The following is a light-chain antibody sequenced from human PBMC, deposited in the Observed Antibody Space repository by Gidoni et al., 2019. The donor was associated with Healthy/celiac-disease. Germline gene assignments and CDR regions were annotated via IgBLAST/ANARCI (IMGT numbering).Light chain of an antibody. CDR3: AAWDDSLNGVV. Sequence: QSVLTQPPSASGTPGPRVTISCSGSSSNIGSNTGNWYQQLPGTAPKLFIYSTNQRPSGVPDRFSGSKSGTSASLAISGLQSEDEADYYCAAWDDSLNGVVFGGGTKLTVL. J-gene: IGLJ2*01. V-gene: IGLV1-44*01. CDR2: STN. CDR1: SSNIGSNT.